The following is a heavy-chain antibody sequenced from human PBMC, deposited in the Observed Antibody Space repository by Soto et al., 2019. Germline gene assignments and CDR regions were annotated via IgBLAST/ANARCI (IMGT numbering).Heavy chain of an antibody. J-gene: IGHJ5*02. CDR3: ARDMLYGAGSIGGCDL. V-gene: IGHV4-59*01. CDR1: GVSITGSY. CDR2: VYHSGTT. D-gene: IGHD6-19*01. Sequence: SETLSLTCSVSGVSITGSYWSWIRQPPGKTLEWIGYVYHSGTTTYNPSLKSRVSISVDTSKNQFSLRLTSVIAADTAVYYCARDMLYGAGSIGGCDLSRQGILVTVAS.